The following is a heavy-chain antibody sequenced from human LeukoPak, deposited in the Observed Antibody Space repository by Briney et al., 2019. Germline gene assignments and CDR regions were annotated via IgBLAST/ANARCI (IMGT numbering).Heavy chain of an antibody. V-gene: IGHV3-23*01. CDR2: ISGGGGST. CDR1: GFTFSSYA. J-gene: IGHJ4*02. D-gene: IGHD2-2*01. Sequence: GGSLRLSCAASGFTFSSYAMSWVRQAPGKGLEWVSAISGGGGSTYYADSVKGRFTISRDNSKNTLYLQMNSLRAEDTAVYYCAKEVAPVPADPPALDYWGQGTLVTVSS. CDR3: AKEVAPVPADPPALDY.